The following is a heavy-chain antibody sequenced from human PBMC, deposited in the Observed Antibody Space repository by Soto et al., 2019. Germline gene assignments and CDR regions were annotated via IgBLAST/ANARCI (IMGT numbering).Heavy chain of an antibody. D-gene: IGHD2-2*01. CDR3: ARIGVVPAAMGYYYYYMDV. Sequence: QVQLQESGPGLVKPSETLSLTCTVSGGSISSYYWSWIRQPPGKGLEWIGYIYYSGSTNYNPSLKSRVTISVDTSKNPFSLKLSSVTAADTAVYYCARIGVVPAAMGYYYYYMDVWGKGTTVTVSS. CDR2: IYYSGST. V-gene: IGHV4-59*01. CDR1: GGSISSYY. J-gene: IGHJ6*03.